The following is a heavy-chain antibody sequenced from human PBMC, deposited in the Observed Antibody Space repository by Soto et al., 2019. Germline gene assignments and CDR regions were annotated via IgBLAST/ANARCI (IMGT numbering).Heavy chain of an antibody. Sequence: SETLSLTCTVSGGSITSGGYYWSWIRQHPGKGLEWIGYIYYSGSTYYNPSLKSRVTISVDMSKNQFSLRLSSVTAADTAVYYCARATRDPTMTTRYYFDYWGQGTLVTVSS. V-gene: IGHV4-31*03. CDR2: IYYSGST. J-gene: IGHJ4*02. CDR1: GGSITSGGYY. D-gene: IGHD4-17*01. CDR3: ARATRDPTMTTRYYFDY.